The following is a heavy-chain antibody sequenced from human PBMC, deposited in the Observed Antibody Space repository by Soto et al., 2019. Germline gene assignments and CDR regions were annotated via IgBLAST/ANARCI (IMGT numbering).Heavy chain of an antibody. CDR1: GFTFKNAW. V-gene: IGHV3-15*01. CDR2: IKSWSDGGTT. D-gene: IGHD2-21*01. Sequence: EGQLVESGGGLVEPGATLRLSCAASGFTFKNAWMSWVRQAPGKGLEWVGRIKSWSDGGTTDYGAPVKGRFSISRDDAKNTLSLQMNSLRTEDTVVYYCTTGTNVAKYYFDFWGQGTLVTVSS. CDR3: TTGTNVAKYYFDF. J-gene: IGHJ4*02.